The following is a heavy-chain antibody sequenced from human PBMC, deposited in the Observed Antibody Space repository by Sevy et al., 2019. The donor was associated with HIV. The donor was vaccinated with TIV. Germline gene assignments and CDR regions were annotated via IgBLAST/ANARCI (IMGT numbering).Heavy chain of an antibody. D-gene: IGHD2-15*01. CDR3: AKGYYSGATCPRDYYYYGMDV. Sequence: GGCLRLSCSASEFTFSSYAMSWVRQAPGKGLEWISSISGSGRFTYYADFVEGRFIISRDNSKNTLSVQMNSLRAEDTAVYYCAKGYYSGATCPRDYYYYGMDVLGQGTTVTVSS. CDR2: ISGSGRFT. CDR1: EFTFSSYA. V-gene: IGHV3-23*01. J-gene: IGHJ6*02.